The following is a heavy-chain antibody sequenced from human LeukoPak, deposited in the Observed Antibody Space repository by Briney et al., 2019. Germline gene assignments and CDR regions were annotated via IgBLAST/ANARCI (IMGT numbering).Heavy chain of an antibody. D-gene: IGHD4-17*01. CDR2: IYYSGST. V-gene: IGHV4-39*07. CDR3: ARADMTTVTTLRWFDP. J-gene: IGHJ5*02. CDR1: GGSISSSSYY. Sequence: SETLSLTCTVSGGSISSSSYYWGWIRQPPGKGLEWIGSIYYSGSTYYNPSLKSRVTISVDTSKNQFSLKLSSVTAADTAVYYCARADMTTVTTLRWFDPWGQGTLVTVSS.